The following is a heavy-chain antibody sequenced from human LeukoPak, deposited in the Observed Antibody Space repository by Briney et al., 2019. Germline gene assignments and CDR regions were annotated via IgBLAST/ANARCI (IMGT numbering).Heavy chain of an antibody. Sequence: GGSLRLSCAASGFTFSSYGMHWVRQAPGKGLEWVAVISYDGSNKYNADSVKGRFTISRDNSKNTLYLQMNGLRAEDTAVYYCAKDPHYCSSTSCYRRHYYYYYGMDVWGQGTTVTVSS. J-gene: IGHJ6*02. CDR1: GFTFSSYG. CDR2: ISYDGSNK. CDR3: AKDPHYCSSTSCYRRHYYYYYGMDV. D-gene: IGHD2-2*02. V-gene: IGHV3-30*18.